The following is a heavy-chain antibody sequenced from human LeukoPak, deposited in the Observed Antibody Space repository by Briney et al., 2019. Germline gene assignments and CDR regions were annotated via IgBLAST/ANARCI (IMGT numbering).Heavy chain of an antibody. CDR2: ISNYFGVT. Sequence: ASVKVSCKASGFRFSSFGVSWVRQAPGQGLEWMGWISNYFGVTHYAEKFEDRVTMTVDTSTTTLYMELRSLKYDDTAIYYCARDSDYSGNGNGDWFDPWGQGTVVIVSS. CDR3: ARDSDYSGNGNGDWFDP. V-gene: IGHV1-18*04. J-gene: IGHJ5*02. CDR1: GFRFSSFG. D-gene: IGHD4-11*01.